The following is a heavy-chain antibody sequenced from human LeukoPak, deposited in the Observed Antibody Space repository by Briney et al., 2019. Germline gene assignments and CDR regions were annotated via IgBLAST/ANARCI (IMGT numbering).Heavy chain of an antibody. D-gene: IGHD3-10*01. CDR2: MTGAGDRT. V-gene: IGHV3-23*01. CDR1: GFTFSSYA. J-gene: IGHJ4*02. Sequence: GGSLRLSCAASGFTFSSYAMGWVRQAPGKGLEWVSAMTGAGDRTDYADSVKGRFTISRDNSKNILYPQMNSLRAEDTAVYYCAKDGPLITVVRAPYYFDYWGQGTLVTVSS. CDR3: AKDGPLITVVRAPYYFDY.